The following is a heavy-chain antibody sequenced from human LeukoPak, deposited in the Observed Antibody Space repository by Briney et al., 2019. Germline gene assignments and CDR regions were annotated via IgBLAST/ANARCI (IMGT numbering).Heavy chain of an antibody. CDR1: GFTFSGYS. Sequence: PGGSLRLSCTASGFTFSGYSMNWIRQAPGKGLEWVSYISGGSTTIYYADSVKGRFTISRDSAKNSLYLQMNSLRDVDTAVYYCARGDCSGGSCYGMDVWGQGTTVIVSS. CDR2: ISGGSTTI. V-gene: IGHV3-48*02. J-gene: IGHJ6*02. CDR3: ARGDCSGGSCYGMDV. D-gene: IGHD2-15*01.